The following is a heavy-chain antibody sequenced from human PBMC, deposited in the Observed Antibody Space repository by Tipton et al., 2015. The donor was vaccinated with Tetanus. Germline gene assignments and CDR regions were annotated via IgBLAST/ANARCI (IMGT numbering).Heavy chain of an antibody. Sequence: SLRLSCAASEFTFSGSAIHWVRQVSGKGLEWIGRVRTRTNGYATEYAASVKGRFTIARDDSKNTAYLQMSSLQSEDAAVYYCTTGYDFWSGIPPYWGQGTLVTVSS. CDR1: EFTFSGSA. D-gene: IGHD3/OR15-3a*01. CDR2: VRTRTNGYAT. J-gene: IGHJ4*02. V-gene: IGHV3-73*01. CDR3: TTGYDFWSGIPPY.